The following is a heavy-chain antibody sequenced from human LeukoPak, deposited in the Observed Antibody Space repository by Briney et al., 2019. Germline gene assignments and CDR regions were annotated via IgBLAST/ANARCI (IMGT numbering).Heavy chain of an antibody. CDR3: ARDGGDCDSTTCYDRLDY. V-gene: IGHV3-7*04. J-gene: IGHJ4*02. CDR2: IKRDGSDK. D-gene: IGHD2/OR15-2a*01. Sequence: GGSLRLSCAASGFTFSSYEMNWVRQAPGKGLEWVANIKRDGSDKYFVDSVRGRFTISRDNAKNTLYLQMNSLRAEDTAVYYCARDGGDCDSTTCYDRLDYWGQGTLVTVSS. CDR1: GFTFSSYE.